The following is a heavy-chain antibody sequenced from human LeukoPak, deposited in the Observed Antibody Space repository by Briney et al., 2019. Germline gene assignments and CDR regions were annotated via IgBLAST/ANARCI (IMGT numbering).Heavy chain of an antibody. CDR2: MNPNSGNT. CDR1: GYTFTTYD. Sequence: ASVKVPCKASGYTFTTYDINWVRQATGRGLEWMAWMNPNSGNTGYAQKFQGRVTMTRNTSISTAYMELSSLRSEDTAVYFCARVAGNCGGDCYRLVYWGQGTLVTVSS. J-gene: IGHJ4*02. CDR3: ARVAGNCGGDCYRLVY. V-gene: IGHV1-8*01. D-gene: IGHD2-21*01.